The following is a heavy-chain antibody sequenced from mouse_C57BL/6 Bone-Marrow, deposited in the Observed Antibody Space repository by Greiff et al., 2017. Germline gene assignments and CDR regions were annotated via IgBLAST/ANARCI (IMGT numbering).Heavy chain of an antibody. CDR1: GFTFSDYG. J-gene: IGHJ1*03. V-gene: IGHV5-17*01. CDR3: ARLLSYWYFDV. D-gene: IGHD2-1*01. CDR2: ISSGSSTI. Sequence: EVKVVESGGGLVKPGGSLKLSCAASGFTFSDYGMHWVRQAPEKGLEWVAYISSGSSTIYYADTVKGRFTISRDNAKNTLFLQMTSLRSEDTAMYYCARLLSYWYFDVWGTGTTVTVSS.